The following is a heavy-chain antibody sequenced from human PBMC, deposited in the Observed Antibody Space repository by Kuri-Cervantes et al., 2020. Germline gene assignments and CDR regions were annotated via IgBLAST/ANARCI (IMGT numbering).Heavy chain of an antibody. Sequence: GGSLRLSCAASGFTFSNYYMSWIRQAPGKGLEWVSYISSSGSTIYYADSVKGRFTISRDNAKHSLYLQMNSLRAEGTAVYYCARITYYYESSSYYSGGGYYYYGMDVWGQGTTVTVSS. CDR2: ISSSGSTI. J-gene: IGHJ6*02. CDR1: GFTFSNYY. V-gene: IGHV3-11*01. D-gene: IGHD3-22*01. CDR3: ARITYYYESSSYYSGGGYYYYGMDV.